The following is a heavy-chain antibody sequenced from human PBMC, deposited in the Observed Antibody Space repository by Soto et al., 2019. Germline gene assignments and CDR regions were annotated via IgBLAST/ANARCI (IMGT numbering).Heavy chain of an antibody. Sequence: QVQVEQSGAEVKKPGSSLKVSCKTSGGPFSSQAFNWVRQARGHGLEWMGGIIPLLGSTTYAQKFQDRVTFTADESTSTVYMELRSLRSEDTATYFCAMSDGPYFDYGIEVGGRGTTVTVSS. V-gene: IGHV1-69*01. D-gene: IGHD3-22*01. CDR2: IIPLLGST. CDR3: AMSDGPYFDYGIEV. CDR1: GGPFSSQA. J-gene: IGHJ6*02.